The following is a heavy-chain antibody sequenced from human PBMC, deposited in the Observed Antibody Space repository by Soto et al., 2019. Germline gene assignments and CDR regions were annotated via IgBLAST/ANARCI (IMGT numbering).Heavy chain of an antibody. D-gene: IGHD3-22*01. CDR1: GYTFTSYY. J-gene: IGHJ6*02. CDR3: ARGYYYDSSGYYYAYYYYGMDV. CDR2: INPSGGST. V-gene: IGHV1-46*01. Sequence: QVQLVQSGAEVKKPGASVKVSCKASGYTFTSYYMHWVRQAPGQGLEWMGIINPSGGSTSYAKKFQGRVTMTRDTSTSTVYMELSSLRSEDTAVYYCARGYYYDSSGYYYAYYYYGMDVWGQGTTVTVSS.